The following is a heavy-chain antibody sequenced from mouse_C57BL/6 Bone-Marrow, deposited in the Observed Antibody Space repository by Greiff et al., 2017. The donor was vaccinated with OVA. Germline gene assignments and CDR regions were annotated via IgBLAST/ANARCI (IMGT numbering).Heavy chain of an antibody. CDR1: GYAFSSSW. D-gene: IGHD2-2*01. CDR2: IYPGDGDT. V-gene: IGHV1-82*01. J-gene: IGHJ2*01. Sequence: VQLQQSGPELVKPGASVKISCKASGYAFSSSWMNWVKQRPGKGLEWIGRIYPGDGDTNYNGKFKGKATLTADKSSSTAYMQSSSLTSEDSAVYFCASAMVTSDYWGQGTTLTVSS. CDR3: ASAMVTSDY.